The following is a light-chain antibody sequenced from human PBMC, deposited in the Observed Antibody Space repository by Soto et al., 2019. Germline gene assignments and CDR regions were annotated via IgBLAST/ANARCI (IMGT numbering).Light chain of an antibody. J-gene: IGKJ4*01. CDR3: QQFENSRLT. CDR2: GES. CDR1: QSVSSTY. V-gene: IGKV3-20*01. Sequence: EVVLTQSPASLSLSPGERATLFCRASQSVSSTYLAWYQQKPGQAPRLLIFGESNRATGIPDRFSGSGSGTEFTLTISRLEPEDFAVYYCQQFENSRLTCGGGTKVDIK.